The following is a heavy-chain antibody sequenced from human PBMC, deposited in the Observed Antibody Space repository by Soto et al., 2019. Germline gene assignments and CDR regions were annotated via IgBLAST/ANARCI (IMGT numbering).Heavy chain of an antibody. J-gene: IGHJ6*02. CDR3: ARAGGYGSGSYYGNYYYCGMDV. CDR1: GFTFSSYA. V-gene: IGHV3-30-3*01. D-gene: IGHD3-10*01. CDR2: ISYDGSNK. Sequence: GGSLRLSCAASGFTFSSYAMHWVRQAPGKGLEWVAVISYDGSNKYYADSVKGRFTISRDNSKNTLYLQMNSLRAEDTAVYYCARAGGYGSGSYYGNYYYCGMDVWGQGTTVTVSS.